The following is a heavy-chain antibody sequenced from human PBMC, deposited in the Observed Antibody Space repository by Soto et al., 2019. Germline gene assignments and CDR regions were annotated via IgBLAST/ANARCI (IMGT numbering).Heavy chain of an antibody. J-gene: IGHJ4*02. Sequence: GGSLRLSCAASGLTFSRYWLTWVRQAPGKGLEWVANIKEDGSEKYYVDSVKGRFTTSRDNAKNSLYLQMNSLRAEDTAVYYCARESEDLTSNFDYWGQGTLVTVSS. V-gene: IGHV3-7*01. CDR3: ARESEDLTSNFDY. CDR1: GLTFSRYW. CDR2: IKEDGSEK.